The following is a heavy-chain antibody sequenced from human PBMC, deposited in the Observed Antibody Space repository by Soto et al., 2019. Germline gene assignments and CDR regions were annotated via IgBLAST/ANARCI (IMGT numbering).Heavy chain of an antibody. CDR1: GGSVSSSSYY. Sequence: SETLSLTCTVSGGSVSSSSYYWSWIRQPPGKGLEWIGYIYYSGSANYNPSLKSRVTISVDTSKNQFSLHLSSVTAADTAEYICARIGLSHHYFDSWGQGTLVTVSS. D-gene: IGHD2-2*03. V-gene: IGHV4-61*01. CDR2: IYYSGSA. J-gene: IGHJ4*02. CDR3: ARIGLSHHYFDS.